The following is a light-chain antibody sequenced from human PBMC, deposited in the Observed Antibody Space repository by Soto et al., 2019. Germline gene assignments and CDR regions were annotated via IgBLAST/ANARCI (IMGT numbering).Light chain of an antibody. V-gene: IGLV1-40*01. CDR1: SSNIGAGYD. CDR2: GNS. CDR3: PSSDCSLSGWV. Sequence: QSVLTQPPSVSGAPGQRVTISCTGSSSNIGAGYDVHWYQQLPGTAPKLLIYGNSNRPSGVPDRFSGSKSGTSASLAITGLQAGVEADYDCPSSDCSLSGWVFGGGTYLTVL. J-gene: IGLJ3*02.